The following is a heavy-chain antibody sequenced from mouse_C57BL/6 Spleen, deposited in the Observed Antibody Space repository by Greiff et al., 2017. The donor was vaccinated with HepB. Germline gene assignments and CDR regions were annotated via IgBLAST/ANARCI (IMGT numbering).Heavy chain of an antibody. Sequence: SGPELVKPGASVKISCKASGYTFTDYYINWVKQRPGQGLEWIGWIFPGSGSTYYNEKFKGKATLTVDKSSSTAYMLLSSLTSEDSAVYFCARYYYSNPYAMDYWGQGTSVTVSS. V-gene: IGHV1-75*01. J-gene: IGHJ4*01. CDR3: ARYYYSNPYAMDY. CDR2: IFPGSGST. CDR1: GYTFTDYY. D-gene: IGHD2-5*01.